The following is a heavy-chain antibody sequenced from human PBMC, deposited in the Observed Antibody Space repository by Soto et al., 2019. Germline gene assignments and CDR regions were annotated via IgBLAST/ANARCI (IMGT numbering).Heavy chain of an antibody. CDR2: ISTTDAT. Sequence: GGSLRLSCAASGFTFNTYAMSWVRQAPGKGLEWVSSISTTDATYYADSVKGHFTISRDNFKNTLYLQMNSLRVENTAIYYCAKNYYFDSWGPGTLVTVSS. V-gene: IGHV3-23*01. CDR1: GFTFNTYA. J-gene: IGHJ4*02. CDR3: AKNYYFDS.